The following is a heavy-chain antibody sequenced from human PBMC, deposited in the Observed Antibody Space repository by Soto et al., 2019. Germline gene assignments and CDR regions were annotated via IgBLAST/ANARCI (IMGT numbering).Heavy chain of an antibody. J-gene: IGHJ4*02. V-gene: IGHV4-31*03. CDR3: ARSGYSYGPNPLLY. CDR1: GGSISSGGYY. D-gene: IGHD5-18*01. CDR2: IYYSGST. Sequence: QVPLQESGPGLVKPSQTLSLTCTVSGGSISSGGYYWSWIRQHPGKGLEWIGYIYYSGSTYYNPSLKSRATISADTSKTQFSLKLSSVTAADTAVYYCARSGYSYGPNPLLYWGQGTLVTVSS.